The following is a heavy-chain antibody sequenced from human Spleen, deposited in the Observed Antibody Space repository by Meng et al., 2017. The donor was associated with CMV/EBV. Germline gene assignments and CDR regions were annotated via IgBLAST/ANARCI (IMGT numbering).Heavy chain of an antibody. CDR1: GFSFSDYY. Sequence: ASVKVSCKASGFSFSDYYMHWVRQAPGQGFEWMGWINPRNGDTNYAHRFQDRVTMTRDTSINTAYMELSRLRSDDTAVYFCARLYNWNYRLEDYWGQGTLVTVSS. V-gene: IGHV1-2*02. CDR2: INPRNGDT. J-gene: IGHJ4*02. CDR3: ARLYNWNYRLEDY. D-gene: IGHD1-7*01.